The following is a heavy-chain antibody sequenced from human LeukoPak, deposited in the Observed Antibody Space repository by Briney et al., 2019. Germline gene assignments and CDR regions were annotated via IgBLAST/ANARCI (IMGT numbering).Heavy chain of an antibody. Sequence: SETLSLTCAVYGGFFSGHYWTWIRQSPGKALEWVGEINHRGSAHYAPSLRSRVTISVDTAKNQFSLRLNSVTAADTAVYYCARGVVAGSLGDYYYYMDAWGKGATVTVSS. CDR1: GGFFSGHY. D-gene: IGHD6-19*01. CDR3: ARGVVAGSLGDYYYYMDA. V-gene: IGHV4-34*01. J-gene: IGHJ6*03. CDR2: INHRGSA.